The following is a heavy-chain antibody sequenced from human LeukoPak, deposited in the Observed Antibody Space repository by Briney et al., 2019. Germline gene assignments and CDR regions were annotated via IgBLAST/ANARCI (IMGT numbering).Heavy chain of an antibody. J-gene: IGHJ3*02. CDR3: ARGQDYDFWSGYDLGAFDI. CDR1: GFTFSSYW. D-gene: IGHD3-3*01. Sequence: GGSLRLSCAASGFTFSSYWMSWVRQAPGKGLEWVANIKQDGSEKYYVDSVKGRFTISRDNAKNSLYLQMNSLRAEDTAVYYCARGQDYDFWSGYDLGAFDIWGQGTMVTVSS. CDR2: IKQDGSEK. V-gene: IGHV3-7*01.